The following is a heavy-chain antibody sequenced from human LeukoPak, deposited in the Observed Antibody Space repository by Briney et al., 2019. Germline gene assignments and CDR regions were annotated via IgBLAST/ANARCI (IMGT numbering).Heavy chain of an antibody. CDR3: ARSLRVRGVITPKPGAFDI. J-gene: IGHJ3*02. CDR2: INHSGST. D-gene: IGHD3-10*01. Sequence: PSETLSLTCAVYGGSFSGYYWSWIRQPPGKGLEWIGEINHSGSTNYNPSLKSRVTISVDTSKNQFSLKLSSVTAADTAVYYCARSLRVRGVITPKPGAFDIWGQGTMVTVSS. CDR1: GGSFSGYY. V-gene: IGHV4-34*01.